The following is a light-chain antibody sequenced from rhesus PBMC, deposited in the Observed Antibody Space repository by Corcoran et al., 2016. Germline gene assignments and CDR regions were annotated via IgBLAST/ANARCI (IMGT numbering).Light chain of an antibody. CDR2: AAS. V-gene: IGKV1-43*01. J-gene: IGKJ4*01. CDR1: QGISTY. Sequence: DIQMTQSPSSLSASVGDRVTITCRASQGISTYLNWYQQKPGKAPKRLIYAASSLESGVPSRFCGSGSGTDFTLTISSLLPEDFATYYCLQYNSNPPTFGGGTKVEIK. CDR3: LQYNSNPPT.